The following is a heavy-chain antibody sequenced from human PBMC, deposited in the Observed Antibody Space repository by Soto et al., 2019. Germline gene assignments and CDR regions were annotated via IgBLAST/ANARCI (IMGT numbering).Heavy chain of an antibody. D-gene: IGHD2-15*01. CDR2: IYYSGST. CDR3: ARVYCSGGSCYTRKNYYYGMDV. CDR1: GRSISSGGYY. J-gene: IGHJ6*02. Sequence: SETLSLTXPVSGRSISSGGYYWSWIRQHPGKGLEWIGYIYYSGSTYYNPSLKSRVTISVDTSKNQFSLKLSSVTAADTAVYYCARVYCSGGSCYTRKNYYYGMDVWGQGTTVTVSS. V-gene: IGHV4-31*02.